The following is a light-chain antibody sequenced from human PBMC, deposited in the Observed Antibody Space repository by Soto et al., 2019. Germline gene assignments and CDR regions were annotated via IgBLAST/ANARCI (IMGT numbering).Light chain of an antibody. V-gene: IGKV1-9*01. CDR3: QKLNSYPHS. CDR2: AAS. CDR1: QGISSY. Sequence: DIQLTQSPSFLPASVGDRVTITCRASQGISSYLAWYQQKPGKAPKLLIYAASTLQSGVPSRFSGSGSGTEFTITISSLQLDDFATKYCQKLNSYPHSFGQGTRLESK. J-gene: IGKJ5*01.